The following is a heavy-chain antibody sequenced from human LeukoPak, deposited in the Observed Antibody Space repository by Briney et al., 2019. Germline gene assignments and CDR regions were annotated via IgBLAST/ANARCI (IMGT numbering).Heavy chain of an antibody. CDR1: GFTFSSYG. CDR3: ARISSIVAATRHVVRGLDY. Sequence: GGSLRLSCAASGFTFSSYGMHWVRQAPGKGLEWVAFIRYDGSNKYYADSVKGRFTISRDNSKNTLYLQMNSLRSEDTAVYYCARISSIVAATRHVVRGLDYWGQGTLVTVSS. CDR2: IRYDGSNK. J-gene: IGHJ4*02. V-gene: IGHV3-30*02. D-gene: IGHD2-15*01.